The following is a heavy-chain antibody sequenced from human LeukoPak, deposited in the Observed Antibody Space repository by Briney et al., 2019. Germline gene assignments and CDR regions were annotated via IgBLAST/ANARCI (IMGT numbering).Heavy chain of an antibody. D-gene: IGHD6-19*01. CDR1: GGSISSSAYY. Sequence: SETLSLTCSVSGGSISSSAYYWGWLRQPPGQGLEWFGSIYYSGNTYYNPSLKSPGTISIDASKNQLSLRLISVTAADTAVYYCARGAVAGYEVWFDPWGQGTLVTVSS. CDR3: ARGAVAGYEVWFDP. J-gene: IGHJ5*02. CDR2: IYYSGNT. V-gene: IGHV4-39*07.